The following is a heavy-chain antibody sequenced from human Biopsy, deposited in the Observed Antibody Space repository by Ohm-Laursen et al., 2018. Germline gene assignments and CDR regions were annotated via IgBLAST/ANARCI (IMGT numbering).Heavy chain of an antibody. J-gene: IGHJ6*02. CDR2: INQSGST. CDR3: ARGSGYFKLDV. V-gene: IGHV4-34*01. D-gene: IGHD5-12*01. CDR1: GDSSSGYF. Sequence: SETLSLTCAVNGDSSSGYFWIWIRQPPGKGLEWIGDINQSGSTKYNPSLKRRATLSADSSKSQFSLRLTSVTAADTDIYYCARGSGYFKLDVWGQGTTVTVSS.